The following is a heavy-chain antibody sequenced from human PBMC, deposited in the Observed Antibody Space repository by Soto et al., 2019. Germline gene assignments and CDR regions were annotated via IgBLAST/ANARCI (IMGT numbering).Heavy chain of an antibody. CDR1: GFPFSSYA. D-gene: IGHD2-8*01. Sequence: GGSLRLSCAASGFPFSSYAMSWVRQAPGKGLEWVSAISGSGGSTYYADSVKGRFTISRDNSKNTLYLQMNSLRAEDTAVYYCAKDSPTYCTNGVCYTRANNWFDPWGQGTLVTVSS. V-gene: IGHV3-23*01. CDR2: ISGSGGST. J-gene: IGHJ5*02. CDR3: AKDSPTYCTNGVCYTRANNWFDP.